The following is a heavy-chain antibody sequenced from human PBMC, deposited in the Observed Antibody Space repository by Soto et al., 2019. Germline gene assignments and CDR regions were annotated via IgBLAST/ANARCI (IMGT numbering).Heavy chain of an antibody. V-gene: IGHV1-8*01. CDR3: ARGRGKRASPALYDSSGYYYDY. J-gene: IGHJ4*02. CDR2: MNPNSGNT. D-gene: IGHD3-22*01. Sequence: ASVKVSCKASGYTFTSYDINWVRQATGQGLEWMGWMNPNSGNTGYAQKFQGRVTMTWNTSISTAYMELSSLRSEDTAVYYCARGRGKRASPALYDSSGYYYDYWGQGTLVTVSS. CDR1: GYTFTSYD.